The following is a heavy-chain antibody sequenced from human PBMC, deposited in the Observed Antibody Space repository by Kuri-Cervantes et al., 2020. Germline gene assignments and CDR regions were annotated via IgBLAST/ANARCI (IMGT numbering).Heavy chain of an antibody. CDR2: MNPNSGNT. CDR3: ARTPSSGWYRDDAFDI. CDR1: GYSFTTYG. J-gene: IGHJ3*02. D-gene: IGHD6-19*01. V-gene: IGHV1-8*02. Sequence: ASVKVSCKASGYSFTTYGMNWVPQATGQGLEWMGWMNPNSGNTGYAQKFQGRVTMTRNTSISTAYMELSSLRSEDTAVYYCARTPSSGWYRDDAFDIWGQGTMVTVSS.